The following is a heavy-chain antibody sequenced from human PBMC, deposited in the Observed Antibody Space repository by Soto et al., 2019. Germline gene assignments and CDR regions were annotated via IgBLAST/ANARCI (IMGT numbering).Heavy chain of an antibody. D-gene: IGHD3-3*01. CDR1: GYTFTSYA. Sequence: VKVSCKASGYTFTSYAMHWVRQAPGQRLEWMGWINAGNGNTKYSQKFQGRVTITRYTSASTAYMELSSLRSEDTAVYYCARERYYDFWSGYYYYYYGMDVWGQGTTVTVSS. CDR3: ARERYYDFWSGYYYYYYGMDV. V-gene: IGHV1-3*01. J-gene: IGHJ6*02. CDR2: INAGNGNT.